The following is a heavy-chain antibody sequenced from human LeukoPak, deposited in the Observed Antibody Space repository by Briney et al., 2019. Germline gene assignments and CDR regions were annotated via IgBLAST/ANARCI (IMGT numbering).Heavy chain of an antibody. Sequence: SETLSLTCTVSGGSISSYYWGWIRQPPGKGLEWIGSIYYSGSTYYNPSLKSRVTISVDTSKNQFSLKLSSVTAADTAVYYCARGRSSWNAFDIWGQGTMVTVSS. CDR3: ARGRSSWNAFDI. CDR2: IYYSGST. V-gene: IGHV4-39*07. D-gene: IGHD6-13*01. CDR1: GGSISSYY. J-gene: IGHJ3*02.